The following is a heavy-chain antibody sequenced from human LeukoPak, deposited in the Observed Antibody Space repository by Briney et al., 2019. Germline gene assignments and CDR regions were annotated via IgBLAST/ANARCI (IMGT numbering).Heavy chain of an antibody. J-gene: IGHJ3*02. CDR1: GFTFGSYS. CDR2: IRSSDTTI. V-gene: IGHV3-48*02. CDR3: ARDHNWAFDI. Sequence: LPGGSLRLSCVVPGFTFGSYSMTWVRQAPGKGLEWVSYIRSSDTTIYYADSVKGRFTIYTDSAKKSLYLQMNSLRDEDTAVYYCARDHNWAFDIWGQGTILTVSS.